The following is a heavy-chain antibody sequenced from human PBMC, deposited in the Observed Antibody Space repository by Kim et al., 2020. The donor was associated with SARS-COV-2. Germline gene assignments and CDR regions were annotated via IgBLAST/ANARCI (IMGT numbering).Heavy chain of an antibody. CDR1: GGTFSSYA. CDR3: ARDRPHTHKSWDYYYGMDV. V-gene: IGHV1-69*13. Sequence: SVKVSCKASGGTFSSYAISWVRQAPGQGLEWMGGIIPIFGTANYAQKFQGRVTITADESTSTAYMELSSLRSEDTAVYYCARDRPHTHKSWDYYYGMDVWGQGTTVTVSS. D-gene: IGHD1-26*01. CDR2: IIPIFGTA. J-gene: IGHJ6*02.